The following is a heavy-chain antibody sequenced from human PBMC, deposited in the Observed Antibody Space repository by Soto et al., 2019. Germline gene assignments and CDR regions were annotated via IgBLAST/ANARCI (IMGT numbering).Heavy chain of an antibody. CDR1: GGTFSSYA. Sequence: QVQLVQSGAEVKKPGSSVKVSCKASGGTFSSYAISWVRQAPGQGLEWMGGIIPIFGTANYAQKFQGRVTITADESTSTAYMELSSMRSEDTAVYYCAMVSPGIAKLDNWFDPWGQGTLVTVSS. V-gene: IGHV1-69*01. D-gene: IGHD6-13*01. CDR2: IIPIFGTA. J-gene: IGHJ5*02. CDR3: AMVSPGIAKLDNWFDP.